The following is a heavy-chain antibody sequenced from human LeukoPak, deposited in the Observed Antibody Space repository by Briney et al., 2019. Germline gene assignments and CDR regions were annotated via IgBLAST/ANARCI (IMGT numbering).Heavy chain of an antibody. V-gene: IGHV1-2*02. J-gene: IGHJ4*02. CDR3: ARVYYDYVWGGYRFDC. Sequence: GASVKVSCKASGYTFTGYYMHWVRQAPGQGLEWMGWINPNSGGTNYAQKFQGRVTMTRDTSISTAYMELSRLRSDDTAVYYCARVYYDYVWGGYRFDCWGQGTLVTVSS. CDR1: GYTFTGYY. D-gene: IGHD3-16*02. CDR2: INPNSGGT.